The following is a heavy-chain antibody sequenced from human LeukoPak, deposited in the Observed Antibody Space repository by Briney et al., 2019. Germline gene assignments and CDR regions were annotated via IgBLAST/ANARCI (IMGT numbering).Heavy chain of an antibody. V-gene: IGHV3-48*03. CDR1: GFTFRSYE. Sequence: GGSLRLSCAASGFTFRSYEMNWVRQPPGKGLAWVSHISSSDSTTYYSDSVKGRFTISRDNAKNSLYLQMNSLRVEDTAVYYCARVSVPGTGYFQHWGQGTLVSVSS. CDR2: ISSSDSTT. J-gene: IGHJ1*01. D-gene: IGHD6-19*01. CDR3: ARVSVPGTGYFQH.